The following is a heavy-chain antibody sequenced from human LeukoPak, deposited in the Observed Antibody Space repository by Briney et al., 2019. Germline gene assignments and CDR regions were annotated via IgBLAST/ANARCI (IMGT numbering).Heavy chain of an antibody. CDR1: GYTFTGYY. J-gene: IGHJ4*02. Sequence: GASVKVSCKASGYTFTGYYMHWVRQAPGQGLEWMGWINPNSGGTNYAQKFQGRVTMTRDTSTSTVYMELSSLRSEDTAVYYCARERAPRGFDYWGQGTLVTVSS. CDR2: INPNSGGT. D-gene: IGHD4/OR15-4a*01. V-gene: IGHV1-2*02. CDR3: ARERAPRGFDY.